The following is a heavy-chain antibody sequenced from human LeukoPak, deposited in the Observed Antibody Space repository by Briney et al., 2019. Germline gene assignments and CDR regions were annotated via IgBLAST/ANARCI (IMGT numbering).Heavy chain of an antibody. CDR2: TNPSGGST. D-gene: IGHD3-16*02. CDR1: GYTFTSYY. J-gene: IGHJ4*02. V-gene: IGHV1-46*01. Sequence: ASVKVSCKASGYTFTSYYMHWLRQAPGQGLEWMGITNPSGGSTSYAQKFQGRVTMTRDTSTSTVYMELSSLRSEDTAVYYCARVLDPIMITFGGVIAHNIFDYWGQGTLVTVSS. CDR3: ARVLDPIMITFGGVIAHNIFDY.